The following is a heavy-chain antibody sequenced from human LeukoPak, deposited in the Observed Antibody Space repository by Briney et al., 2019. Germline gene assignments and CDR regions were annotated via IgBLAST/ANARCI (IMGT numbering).Heavy chain of an antibody. J-gene: IGHJ4*01. Sequence: GGSLRLSCAASGFTFSSYEMNWVRQAPGKGLEWVSYISSSGSTIYYAYSVKGRFTISSANAKHSLFLQMTSLRAEDTAFYYCANLLRDATIYDFWGHGALVTVSS. CDR3: ANLLRDATIYDF. CDR2: ISSSGSTI. CDR1: GFTFSSYE. V-gene: IGHV3-48*03. D-gene: IGHD5-24*01.